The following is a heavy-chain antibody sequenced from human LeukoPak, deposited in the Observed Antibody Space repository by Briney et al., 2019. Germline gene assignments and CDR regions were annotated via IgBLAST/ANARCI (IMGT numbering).Heavy chain of an antibody. CDR3: ARLGTSATYFDF. D-gene: IGHD2-15*01. Sequence: PGESLKISCKGSGYSFIRNWIGWVRQMPGKGLEWMAIIYPGDSDTRYSPSFQGQVTISADKSISTAYLQWSSLTASDTAMYYCARLGTSATYFDFWGQGTLVTVSS. CDR1: GYSFIRNW. CDR2: IYPGDSDT. J-gene: IGHJ4*02. V-gene: IGHV5-51*01.